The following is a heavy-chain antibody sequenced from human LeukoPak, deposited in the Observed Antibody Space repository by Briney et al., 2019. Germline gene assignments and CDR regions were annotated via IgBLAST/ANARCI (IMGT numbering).Heavy chain of an antibody. CDR3: ARTFYDFWSGYMAGYFDY. CDR1: GGSISSSSYY. V-gene: IGHV4-39*01. Sequence: PSETLSLTCTVSGGSISSSSYYWGWIRQPPGKGLEWIGSIYYSGSTYYNPSLKSRVTISVDTSKNQFPLKLSSVTAADTAVYYCARTFYDFWSGYMAGYFDYWGQGTLVTVSS. D-gene: IGHD3-3*01. J-gene: IGHJ4*02. CDR2: IYYSGST.